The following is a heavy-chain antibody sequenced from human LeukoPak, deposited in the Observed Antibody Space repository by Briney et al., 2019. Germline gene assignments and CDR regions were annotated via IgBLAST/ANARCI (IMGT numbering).Heavy chain of an antibody. J-gene: IGHJ4*02. D-gene: IGHD3-10*01. CDR2: IYYSGST. V-gene: IGHV4-59*11. CDR1: GGSISSHY. Sequence: PSETLSLTCTVSGGSISSHYWSWIRQPPGKGLEWIGYIYYSGSTNYNPSRKSRVTISVDTSKNQFSLKLSSVTAADTAVYYCARGYYYGSGSYPLDYWGQGTLVTVSS. CDR3: ARGYYYGSGSYPLDY.